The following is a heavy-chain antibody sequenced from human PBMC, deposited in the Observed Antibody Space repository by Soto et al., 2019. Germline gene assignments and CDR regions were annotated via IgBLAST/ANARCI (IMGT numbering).Heavy chain of an antibody. D-gene: IGHD3-9*01. CDR1: GRSISDSYYY. V-gene: IGHV4-39*01. J-gene: IGHJ2*01. CDR2: IYYDGNT. Sequence: QLQLQEPVPGLVKPSETLSLNCTVSGRSISDSYYYWGWIRQPPGKGLEWIGNIYYDGNTYYNPSLKSRVTISRDTSKNRFSLKVTSVTAADTAVYYCASFVCRNNWYFDLWGPGTLVTVSS. CDR3: ASFVCRNNWYFDL.